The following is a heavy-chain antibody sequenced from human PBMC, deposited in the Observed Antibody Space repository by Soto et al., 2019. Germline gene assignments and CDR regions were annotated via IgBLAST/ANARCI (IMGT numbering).Heavy chain of an antibody. D-gene: IGHD3-22*01. J-gene: IGHJ6*02. Sequence: SVKVSCQASGGTFSSYAISWVRQAPVQGLEWMGGIIPIFGTANYAQKFQGRVTITADESTSTAYMELSSLRSEDTAVYYCASTFYYDSSGPYYYYGMDVWGQGTTVTVSS. CDR1: GGTFSSYA. CDR3: ASTFYYDSSGPYYYYGMDV. CDR2: IIPIFGTA. V-gene: IGHV1-69*01.